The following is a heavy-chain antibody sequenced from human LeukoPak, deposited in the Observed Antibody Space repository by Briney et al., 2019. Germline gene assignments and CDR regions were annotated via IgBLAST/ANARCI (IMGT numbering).Heavy chain of an antibody. CDR1: GGSISGYY. J-gene: IGHJ3*02. CDR2: IYYSGST. V-gene: IGHV4-59*01. Sequence: SESLSLTCAVSGGSISGYYWSWIRQSPDKGLEWIGYIYYSGSTNYNPSLQSRVTISVDTSKNQFSLKLSSVTAADTAVYYCARDLQVYGSGSYAFDIWGQGTMVTVSS. CDR3: ARDLQVYGSGSYAFDI. D-gene: IGHD3-10*01.